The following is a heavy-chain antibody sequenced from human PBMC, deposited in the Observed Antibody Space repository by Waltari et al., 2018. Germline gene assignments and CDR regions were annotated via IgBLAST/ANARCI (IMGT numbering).Heavy chain of an antibody. J-gene: IGHJ4*02. CDR2: IIPSFGTA. CDR3: ARDSSEYSSSSGPVLEY. CDR1: GGTFSSYA. Sequence: QVQLVQSGAEVKKPGSSVKVSCKASGGTFSSYAISWVRQAPGQGLEWMGGIIPSFGTANDEKKVQGSVTITTDESTSTAYMELSSLGSEDTAVYYCARDSSEYSSSSGPVLEYWGQGTLVTVSS. D-gene: IGHD6-6*01. V-gene: IGHV1-69*05.